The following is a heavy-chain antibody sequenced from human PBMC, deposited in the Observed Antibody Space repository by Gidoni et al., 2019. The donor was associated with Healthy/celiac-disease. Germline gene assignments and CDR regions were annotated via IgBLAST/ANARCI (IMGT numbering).Heavy chain of an antibody. J-gene: IGHJ6*02. D-gene: IGHD2-21*02. V-gene: IGHV4-34*01. CDR2: INHSGST. CDR1: GGSFSGYY. Sequence: QVQLQQWGAGLLKPSETLSLTCAVYGGSFSGYYWRWIRQPPGKGLEWIGEINHSGSTNYNPSLKSRVTISVDTSKNQFSLKLSSVTAADTAVYYCARKPAYCGGDCYPNYYYGMDVWGQGTTVTVSS. CDR3: ARKPAYCGGDCYPNYYYGMDV.